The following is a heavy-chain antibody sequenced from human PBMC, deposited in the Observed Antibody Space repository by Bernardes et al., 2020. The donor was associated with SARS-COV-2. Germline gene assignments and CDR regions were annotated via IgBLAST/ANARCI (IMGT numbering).Heavy chain of an antibody. CDR1: GFIVSSYE. CDR3: AREIPTTGGDALDL. Sequence: GGSLRLSCAASGFIVSSYEMNWVRQAPGKGLEWISYITASGSHIFYAASVKGRFTFSRDFAKNSLFLEMNSLRVDDTAIYYCAREIPTTGGDALDLWGQGTVVNVSS. V-gene: IGHV3-48*03. CDR2: ITASGSHI. J-gene: IGHJ3*01. D-gene: IGHD1-1*01.